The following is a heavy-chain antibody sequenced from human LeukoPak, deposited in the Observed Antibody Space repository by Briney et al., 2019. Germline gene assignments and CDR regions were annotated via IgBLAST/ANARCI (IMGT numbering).Heavy chain of an antibody. D-gene: IGHD4-23*01. CDR1: GFTFSDYY. CDR3: ARERTTVVRESY. CDR2: ISSSGSTI. J-gene: IGHJ4*02. V-gene: IGHV3-11*01. Sequence: PGGSLRLSCAASGFTFSDYYMSWIRQAPGRGLEWVSYISSSGSTIYYADSVKGRFTISRDNAKNSLYLQMNSLRAEDTAVYYCARERTTVVRESYWGQGTLVTVSS.